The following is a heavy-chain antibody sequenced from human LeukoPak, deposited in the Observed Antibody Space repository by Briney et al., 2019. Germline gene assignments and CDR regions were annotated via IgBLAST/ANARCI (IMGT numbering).Heavy chain of an antibody. Sequence: QSGGSLRLSCAASGFTFSSYWMLWVRQAPGKGLEWVASIKQDGSEKYYVDSMKGRFTISRDNAKNSLYLQMNSLRAEDTAVYYCARMPRGPDVWGKGTTVTVSS. V-gene: IGHV3-7*01. CDR1: GFTFSSYW. CDR2: IKQDGSEK. D-gene: IGHD2-2*01. CDR3: ARMPRGPDV. J-gene: IGHJ6*04.